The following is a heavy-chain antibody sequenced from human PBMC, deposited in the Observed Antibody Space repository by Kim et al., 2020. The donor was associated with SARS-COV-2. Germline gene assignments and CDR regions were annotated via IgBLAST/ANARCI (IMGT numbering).Heavy chain of an antibody. J-gene: IGHJ4*01. Sequence: GGSLRLSCAASGFTFSSYGMHWVRQDPGKGLEWVAVISYDGSNKYYADSVKGRFTISRDNSKNTLYLQMNSLRAEDTAVYYCAKGIRYYDSSGYSTGNY. V-gene: IGHV3-30*18. CDR3: AKGIRYYDSSGYSTGNY. CDR2: ISYDGSNK. D-gene: IGHD3-22*01. CDR1: GFTFSSYG.